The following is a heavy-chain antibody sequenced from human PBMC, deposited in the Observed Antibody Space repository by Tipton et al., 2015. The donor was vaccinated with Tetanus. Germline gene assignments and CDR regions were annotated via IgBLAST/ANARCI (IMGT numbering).Heavy chain of an antibody. D-gene: IGHD2-15*01. CDR2: SWYDGTDK. J-gene: IGHJ5*02. CDR3: AGEADCSGGSCFSGAFDP. V-gene: IGHV3-33*01. CDR1: GFIFSSYG. Sequence: SLRLSCAASGFIFSSYGIHWVRQAPGKGLEWLAVSWYDGTDKYYADSVKGRFTISRDNSKNTLYLQMNSLRAGDTALYYCAGEADCSGGSCFSGAFDPWGQGTQVTVSS.